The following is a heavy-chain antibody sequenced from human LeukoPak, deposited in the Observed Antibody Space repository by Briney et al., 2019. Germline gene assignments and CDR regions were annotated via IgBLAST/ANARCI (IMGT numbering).Heavy chain of an antibody. V-gene: IGHV1-3*01. Sequence: ASVKVSCKASGYTFTSYAMHWVRQAPGQRLEWMGWINAGNGNTKYSQKFQGRVTITRDTSASTAYMELSSLRSEDTAVYYCARDGLGFGLLRYFDWPTQGDYYYGMDVWGQGTTVTVSS. CDR2: INAGNGNT. CDR3: ARDGLGFGLLRYFDWPTQGDYYYGMDV. CDR1: GYTFTSYA. D-gene: IGHD3-9*01. J-gene: IGHJ6*02.